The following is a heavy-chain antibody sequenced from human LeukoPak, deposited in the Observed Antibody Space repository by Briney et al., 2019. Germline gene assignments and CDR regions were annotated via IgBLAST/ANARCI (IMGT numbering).Heavy chain of an antibody. Sequence: SETLSLTCTVSGGSISSYYWSWIRQPPGKGLEWIGSIYYSGSTNYNPSLKSRVTISVDTSKNQFSLKLSSVTVADTAVYYCARLDNSGYYTLDVWGQGTTVTVSS. J-gene: IGHJ6*02. CDR3: ARLDNSGYYTLDV. CDR2: IYYSGST. CDR1: GGSISSYY. V-gene: IGHV4-59*01. D-gene: IGHD3-22*01.